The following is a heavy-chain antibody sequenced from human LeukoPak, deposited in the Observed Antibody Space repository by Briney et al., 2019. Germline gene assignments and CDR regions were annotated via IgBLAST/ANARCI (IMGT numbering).Heavy chain of an antibody. CDR3: ARDQYDYYDSSGSHAFDI. CDR2: IYYSGST. D-gene: IGHD3-22*01. CDR1: GGSISSYY. V-gene: IGHV4-59*01. J-gene: IGHJ3*02. Sequence: SETLSLTCTVSGGSISSYYWSWVRQPPGKGLEWIGYIYYSGSTNYNPSLKSRVTISVDTSKNQFSLKLSSVTAADTAAYYCARDQYDYYDSSGSHAFDIWGQGTMVTVSS.